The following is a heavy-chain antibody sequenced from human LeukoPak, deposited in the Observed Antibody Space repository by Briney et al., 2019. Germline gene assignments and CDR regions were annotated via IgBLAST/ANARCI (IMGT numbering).Heavy chain of an antibody. CDR2: IYTIGST. J-gene: IGHJ3*02. V-gene: IGHV4-4*07. Sequence: SETLSLTCTVSGGSISSYYWSWIRQPAGKGLEWIGRIYTIGSTNYNPSLTSRVTISVDTSKNQFSLKLSSVTAADTAVYYCARSGRRLYYYDSPRGAFDIWGQETMVTVSS. CDR1: GGSISSYY. CDR3: ARSGRRLYYYDSPRGAFDI. D-gene: IGHD3-22*01.